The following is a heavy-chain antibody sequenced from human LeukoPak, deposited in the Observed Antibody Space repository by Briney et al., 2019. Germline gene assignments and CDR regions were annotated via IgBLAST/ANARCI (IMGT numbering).Heavy chain of an antibody. CDR2: IWYDGSNK. CDR3: ARDYYGSGSYSDY. V-gene: IGHV3-33*01. J-gene: IGHJ4*02. CDR1: GFTFSSYG. Sequence: GSLRLSCAASGFTFSSYGLHWVRQAPGKGLEWVAVIWYDGSNKYYADSVKGRFTISRDNSKNTLYLQMNSLRAEDTAVYYCARDYYGSGSYSDYWGQGTLVTVSS. D-gene: IGHD3-10*01.